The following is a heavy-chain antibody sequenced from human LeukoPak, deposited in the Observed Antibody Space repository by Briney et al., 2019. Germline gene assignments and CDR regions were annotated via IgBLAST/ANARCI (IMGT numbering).Heavy chain of an antibody. J-gene: IGHJ6*02. Sequence: GGSLRLSCAASGFTFSSYDMHWVRQATGKGLEWVSAIGTAGDTYYPGSVKGRFTISRENAKNSLYLQMNSLRAGDTAVYYCARDRYDFWSGYPYYYYYGMDVWGQGTTVTVSS. CDR2: IGTAGDT. CDR3: ARDRYDFWSGYPYYYYYGMDV. CDR1: GFTFSSYD. V-gene: IGHV3-13*01. D-gene: IGHD3-3*01.